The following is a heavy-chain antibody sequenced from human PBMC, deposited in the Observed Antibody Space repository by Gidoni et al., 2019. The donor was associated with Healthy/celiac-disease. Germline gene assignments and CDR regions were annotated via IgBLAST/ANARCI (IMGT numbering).Heavy chain of an antibody. CDR1: GFTFSGSA. CDR2: IRSKANSYAT. D-gene: IGHD6-13*01. CDR3: TKESSWSGFETNWFDP. Sequence: EVQLVESGGGLVQPGGSLKLSCAASGFTFSGSAMHWVRQASGKGLEWVGRIRSKANSYATAYAASVKGRFTISRDDSKNTAYLQMNSLKTGDTAVYYCTKESSWSGFETNWFDPWGQGTLVTVSS. J-gene: IGHJ5*02. V-gene: IGHV3-73*01.